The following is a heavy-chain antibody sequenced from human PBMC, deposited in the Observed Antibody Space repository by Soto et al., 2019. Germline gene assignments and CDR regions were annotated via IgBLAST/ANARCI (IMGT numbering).Heavy chain of an antibody. J-gene: IGHJ6*02. Sequence: ASVKVSCKASGYTFTSYYMHWVRQAPGQGLEWMGIINPSGGSTSYSQKFQGRVTMTRDTSTSTVYMELSRLTSEDTAVYYCARSEGEMATAKYYYYAVDVWGQGTTVTVSS. V-gene: IGHV1-46*01. CDR3: ARSEGEMATAKYYYYAVDV. D-gene: IGHD1-26*01. CDR1: GYTFTSYY. CDR2: INPSGGST.